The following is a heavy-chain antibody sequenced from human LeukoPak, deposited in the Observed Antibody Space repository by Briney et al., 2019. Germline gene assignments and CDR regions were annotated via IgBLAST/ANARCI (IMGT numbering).Heavy chain of an antibody. CDR1: GFTFSNYG. D-gene: IGHD4-23*01. V-gene: IGHV3-33*01. CDR3: ARRDGDNDRGFDY. J-gene: IGHJ4*02. CDR2: IWYDGSKK. Sequence: GGSLRLSCAASGFTFSNYGMHWVRQAPGRGLEWVAVIWYDGSKKYYVDSVKGRFTISRDNSKNTLYLQMNSLRAEDTAVYYCARRDGDNDRGFDYWGQGTQVTVSS.